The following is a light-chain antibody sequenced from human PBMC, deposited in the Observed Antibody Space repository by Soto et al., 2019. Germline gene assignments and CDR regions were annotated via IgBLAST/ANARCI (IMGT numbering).Light chain of an antibody. V-gene: IGKV1-39*01. CDR1: HDISTY. J-gene: IGKJ4*01. Sequence: DIQMTQSPSSLSAAVGDRVTITCRASHDISTYLCWYQQRPVKAPKLLMYSASILQSGVPPRFSGSGSGTDFTLTISSLQPEDIATYYCQQSFNTLTFGGGTKVEIK. CDR2: SAS. CDR3: QQSFNTLT.